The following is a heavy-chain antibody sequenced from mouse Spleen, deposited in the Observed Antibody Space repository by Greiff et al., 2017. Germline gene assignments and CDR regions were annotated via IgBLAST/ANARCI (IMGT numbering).Heavy chain of an antibody. CDR1: GFTFSSYA. V-gene: IGHV5-9-3*01. Sequence: EVQLVESGGGLVKPGGSLKLSCAASGFTFSSYAMSWVRQTPEKRLEWVATISSGGSYTYYPDSVKGRFTISRDNAKNTLYLQMSSLRSEDTAMYYCARQSNYYAMDYWGQGTSVTVSS. CDR2: ISSGGSYT. CDR3: ARQSNYYAMDY. J-gene: IGHJ4*01. D-gene: IGHD2-5*01.